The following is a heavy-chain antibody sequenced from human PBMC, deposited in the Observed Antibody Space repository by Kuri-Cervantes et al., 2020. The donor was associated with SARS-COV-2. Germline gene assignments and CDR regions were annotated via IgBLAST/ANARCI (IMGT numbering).Heavy chain of an antibody. J-gene: IGHJ4*02. CDR3: ARGRGALGYCSSTSCYRGWYFDY. CDR1: GGSFSGYY. V-gene: IGHV4-34*01. D-gene: IGHD2-2*01. CDR2: INHSGST. Sequence: ESLQISCAVYGGSFSGYYWSWIRQPPGKGLEWIGEINHSGSTNYNPSLKSRVTISVDTSKNQFSLKLSSVTAADTAVYYCARGRGALGYCSSTSCYRGWYFDYWGQGTLVTVSS.